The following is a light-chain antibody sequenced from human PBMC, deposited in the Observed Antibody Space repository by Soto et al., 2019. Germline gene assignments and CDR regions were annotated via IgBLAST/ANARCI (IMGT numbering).Light chain of an antibody. J-gene: IGKJ2*01. Sequence: EIVLTQSPGTLSLSPGERATLSCRASQSFTSTSLAWYQQKPGQAPRLLISGASRRAAGIPDRFSGSGSGTDFTLTISRLESEDSAIYYCQYYGTSPLYTFGQGTKLEI. CDR1: QSFTSTS. CDR2: GAS. V-gene: IGKV3-20*01. CDR3: QYYGTSPLYT.